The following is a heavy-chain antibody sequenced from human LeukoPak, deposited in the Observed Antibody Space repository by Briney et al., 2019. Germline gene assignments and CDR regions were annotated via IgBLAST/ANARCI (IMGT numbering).Heavy chain of an antibody. CDR1: GGSISSSSYY. D-gene: IGHD3-9*01. CDR3: VRPDDNSFNF. J-gene: IGHJ3*01. V-gene: IGHV4-39*01. Sequence: SETLSLTCTVSGGSISSSSYYWGWIRQPPGKGLEWIGSIYYSGSTYYNPSLKSRVTISVDTSKNQFSLKLSSVTAADTAVYYCVRPDDNSFNFWGQGTMVTVSS. CDR2: IYYSGST.